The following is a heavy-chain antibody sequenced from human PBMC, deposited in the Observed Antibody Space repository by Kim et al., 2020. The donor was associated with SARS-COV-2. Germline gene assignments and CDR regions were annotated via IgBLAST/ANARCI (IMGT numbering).Heavy chain of an antibody. V-gene: IGHV4-30-2*01. Sequence: SETLSLTCAVSGGSISSGGYSWSWIRQPPGKGLEWIGYIYHSGSTYYNPSLKSRVTISVDRPKNQFSLKLSSVTAADTAVYYCARLFMGASYWFDPWGQGTLVTVSS. CDR3: ARLFMGASYWFDP. D-gene: IGHD1-26*01. CDR2: IYHSGST. J-gene: IGHJ5*02. CDR1: GGSISSGGYS.